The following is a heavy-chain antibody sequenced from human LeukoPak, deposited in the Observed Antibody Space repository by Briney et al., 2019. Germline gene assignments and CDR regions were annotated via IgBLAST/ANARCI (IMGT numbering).Heavy chain of an antibody. J-gene: IGHJ6*03. CDR3: ARLARYYDFWSGYSNRYYYYYMDV. CDR2: INHSGST. Sequence: SETLSLTCAVYGGSFSGYYWSWIRQPPGKGLEWIGEINHSGSTNYNPSLKSRVTISVDTSKNQFSLKLSSVTAADMAVYYCARLARYYDFWSGYSNRYYYYYMDVWGKGTTVTVSS. CDR1: GGSFSGYY. V-gene: IGHV4-34*01. D-gene: IGHD3-3*01.